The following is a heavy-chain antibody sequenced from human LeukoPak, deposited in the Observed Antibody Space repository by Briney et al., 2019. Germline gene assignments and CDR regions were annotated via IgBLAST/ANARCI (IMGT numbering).Heavy chain of an antibody. CDR3: AGGLREWGSYVSYFMDV. V-gene: IGHV4-34*01. Sequence: SETLSLTCAVSGGSFSGYYWSWIRQPPGKGLEWIGGINHSGSTNYNPSLKSRVTISVDTSKNQFSLKLSSVTAADTDVYYCAGGLREWGSYVSYFMDVWGKGTTVSVSS. J-gene: IGHJ6*03. D-gene: IGHD1-26*01. CDR1: GGSFSGYY. CDR2: INHSGST.